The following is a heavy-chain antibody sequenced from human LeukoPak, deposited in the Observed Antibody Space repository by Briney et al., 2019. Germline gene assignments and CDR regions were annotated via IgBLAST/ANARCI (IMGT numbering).Heavy chain of an antibody. CDR1: GFTFSSYA. CDR2: ISGSGGST. V-gene: IGHV3-23*01. CDR3: AKEMVVVINHYFDY. D-gene: IGHD3-22*01. J-gene: IGHJ4*02. Sequence: HPGGSLRLSCAASGFTFSSYAMSWVRQAPGKGLEWVSAISGSGGSTYYADSVKGRFTTSRDNSKNTLYLQVNSLRAEDTAVYYCAKEMVVVINHYFDYWGQGTLVTVSS.